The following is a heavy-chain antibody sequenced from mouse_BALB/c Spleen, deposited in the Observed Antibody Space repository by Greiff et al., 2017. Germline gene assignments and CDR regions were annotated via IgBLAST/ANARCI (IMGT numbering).Heavy chain of an antibody. V-gene: IGHV5-17*02. Sequence: EVKLQESGGGLVQPGGSRKLSCAASGFTFSSFGMHWVRQAPEKGLEWVAYISSGSSTIYYADTVKGRFTISRDNPKNTLFLQMTSLRSEDTAMYYCARGGYDNYAMDDWGQGTSVTVSS. CDR1: GFTFSSFG. D-gene: IGHD2-2*01. CDR2: ISSGSSTI. J-gene: IGHJ4*01. CDR3: ARGGYDNYAMDD.